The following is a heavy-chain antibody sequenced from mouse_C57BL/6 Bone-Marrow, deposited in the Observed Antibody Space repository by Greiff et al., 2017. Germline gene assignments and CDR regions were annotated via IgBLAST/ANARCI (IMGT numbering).Heavy chain of an antibody. CDR1: GYTFTTYP. J-gene: IGHJ1*03. CDR3: ARGDYYGSSYVGYFDV. CDR2: FHPYNDDT. D-gene: IGHD1-1*01. Sequence: VQLQQPGAELVKPGASVKMSCKASGYTFTTYPIEWMKQNHGKSLEWIGNFHPYNDDTKYNEKFKGKATLTVEKSSSTVYLELSRLTSDDSAVYYCARGDYYGSSYVGYFDVWGTGTTVTVSS. V-gene: IGHV1-47*01.